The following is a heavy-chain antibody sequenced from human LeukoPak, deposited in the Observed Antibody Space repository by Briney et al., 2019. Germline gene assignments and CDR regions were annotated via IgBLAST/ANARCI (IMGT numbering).Heavy chain of an antibody. CDR1: GYTFINNW. CDR3: ARGWRWLQPLDAFDI. V-gene: IGHV1-46*01. CDR2: INPTGTGT. Sequence: GASVKVSCKASGYTFINNWMHWVRQAPGQGLEWIGLINPTGTGTLYAQKFQGRVTMTRDMSTSTDYMELSSLRSDDTAVYYCARGWRWLQPLDAFDIWGQGTMVTVSS. D-gene: IGHD5-24*01. J-gene: IGHJ3*02.